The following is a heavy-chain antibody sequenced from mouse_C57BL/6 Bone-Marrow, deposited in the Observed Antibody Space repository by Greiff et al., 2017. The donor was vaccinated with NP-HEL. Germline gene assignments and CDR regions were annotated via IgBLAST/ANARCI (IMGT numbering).Heavy chain of an antibody. V-gene: IGHV1-72*01. J-gene: IGHJ1*03. D-gene: IGHD1-1*01. CDR1: GYTFTSYW. CDR2: LDPNSGGT. CDR3: ARDTTVVAPYWYFDV. Sequence: VQLQQPGAELVKPGASVKLSCKASGYTFTSYWMPWVKQRPGRGLEWIGRLDPNSGGTKYNEKFKSKATLTVDKPPSTAYMRLSSLTSEDAAVYYCARDTTVVAPYWYFDVWGTGTTVTVSA.